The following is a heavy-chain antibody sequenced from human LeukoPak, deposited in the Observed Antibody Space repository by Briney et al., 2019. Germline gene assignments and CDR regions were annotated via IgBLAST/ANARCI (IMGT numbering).Heavy chain of an antibody. V-gene: IGHV1-2*02. D-gene: IGHD5-18*01. CDR3: ARDIVMVTYWFDP. CDR2: INPNSGGT. J-gene: IGHJ5*02. CDR1: GYTFTGYY. Sequence: ASVKVSCKASGYTFTGYYMHWVRQAPGQGLEWMGWINPNSGGTNYAQKFQGRVTVTRDTSISTAYMELSRLRSDDTAVYYCARDIVMVTYWFDPWGQGTLVTVSS.